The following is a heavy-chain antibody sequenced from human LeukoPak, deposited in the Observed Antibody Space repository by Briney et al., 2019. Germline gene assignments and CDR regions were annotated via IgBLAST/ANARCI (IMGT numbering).Heavy chain of an antibody. Sequence: ASVKVSRKASGYTFTSYYMHWVRQAPGQGLEWMGIINPSGGSTSYAQKFQGRVTMTRDMSTSTVYMELSSLRSEDTAVYYCAREITMVRGVIDYWGQGTLVTVSS. CDR3: AREITMVRGVIDY. D-gene: IGHD3-10*01. V-gene: IGHV1-46*01. CDR1: GYTFTSYY. J-gene: IGHJ4*02. CDR2: INPSGGST.